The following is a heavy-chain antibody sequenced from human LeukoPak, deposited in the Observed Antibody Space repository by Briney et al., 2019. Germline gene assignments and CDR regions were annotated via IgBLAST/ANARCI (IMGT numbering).Heavy chain of an antibody. Sequence: PGGSLRLSCAASGFTFSYYWMSWVRQAPGKGLEWVANIKQDGNEKYYVESVKGRFTVSRDNAKNSLYLQMNSLRAEDTAVYYCARDRSGYSSSWGAVDAFDIWGQGTMVTVSS. V-gene: IGHV3-7*01. J-gene: IGHJ3*02. CDR3: ARDRSGYSSSWGAVDAFDI. CDR2: IKQDGNEK. D-gene: IGHD6-13*01. CDR1: GFTFSYYW.